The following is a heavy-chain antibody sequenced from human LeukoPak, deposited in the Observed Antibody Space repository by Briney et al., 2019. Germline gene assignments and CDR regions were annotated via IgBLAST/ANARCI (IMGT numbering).Heavy chain of an antibody. Sequence: GGSLRLSCAASGFTFSSYSMNWVRQAPGKGLEWVSSISSSSSHIYYAASVKGRFTISSDNAKNSLYLQMNSLRAEDTALYYCARVGAGYYFDYWGQGTLVTVSS. J-gene: IGHJ4*02. CDR1: GFTFSSYS. V-gene: IGHV3-21*03. D-gene: IGHD1-26*01. CDR2: ISSSSSHI. CDR3: ARVGAGYYFDY.